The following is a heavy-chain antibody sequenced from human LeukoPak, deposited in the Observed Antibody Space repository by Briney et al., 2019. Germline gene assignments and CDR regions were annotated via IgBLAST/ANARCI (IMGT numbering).Heavy chain of an antibody. J-gene: IGHJ6*02. CDR2: TGSSTTYI. CDR1: GGTFSSDG. V-gene: IGHV3-21*01. D-gene: IGHD3-16*01. Sequence: GGSLRLSCAASGGTFSSDGMSWGRQAPGKGLEWVWSTGSSTTYISYADSVKGRFTISRDNAKTSLYLQMTSLRAEDTAVYYCARDSHGDYGMDVWGQGTPVTVSS. CDR3: ARDSHGDYGMDV.